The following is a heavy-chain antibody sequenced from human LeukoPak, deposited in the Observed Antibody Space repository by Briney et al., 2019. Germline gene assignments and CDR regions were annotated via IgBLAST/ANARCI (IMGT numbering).Heavy chain of an antibody. J-gene: IGHJ4*02. CDR3: ARGDGIAAPTTYDY. Sequence: SETLSLTCTVSGGSISSYYWSWIRQPPGKGLEWMGYIYYSGSTNYNPSLKSRVTISVDTSKNQFSLKLSSVTAADTAVYYCARGDGIAAPTTYDYWGQGTLVTVSS. CDR2: IYYSGST. CDR1: GGSISSYY. V-gene: IGHV4-59*01. D-gene: IGHD6-6*01.